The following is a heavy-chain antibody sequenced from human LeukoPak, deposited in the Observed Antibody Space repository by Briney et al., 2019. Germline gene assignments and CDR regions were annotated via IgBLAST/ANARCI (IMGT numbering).Heavy chain of an antibody. CDR3: ASGLIGNYDYYGMDV. V-gene: IGHV1-8*01. CDR2: MNPNSGNT. CDR1: GYTFTSYD. J-gene: IGHJ6*02. Sequence: ASVKVSCKASGYTFTSYDINWVRQPTGQGLEWMGWMNPNSGNTGYAQKFQGRVTMTRNTSISTAYMELSSLRSDDTAVYYCASGLIGNYDYYGMDVWGQGTKVTVSS. D-gene: IGHD2-21*01.